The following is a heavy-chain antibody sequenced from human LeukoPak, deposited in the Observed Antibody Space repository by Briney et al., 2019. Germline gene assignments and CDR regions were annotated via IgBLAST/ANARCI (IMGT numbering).Heavy chain of an antibody. CDR2: IYYTGRA. Sequence: PSETLSLTCSVSTDSMTSYYWSWIRQPPGKGLEWIGYIYYTGRANYNPSLKSRISISVDTSKKQFSLKFRSVTAADTAVYFCARLHLYHDILTPRYFDIWGRGTPVTVSS. D-gene: IGHD3-9*01. CDR3: ARLHLYHDILTPRYFDI. V-gene: IGHV4-59*08. CDR1: TDSMTSYY. J-gene: IGHJ2*01.